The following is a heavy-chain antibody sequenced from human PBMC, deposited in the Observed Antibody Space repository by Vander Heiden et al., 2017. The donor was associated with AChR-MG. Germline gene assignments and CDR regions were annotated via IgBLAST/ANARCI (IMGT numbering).Heavy chain of an antibody. CDR2: ISSSSSTI. Sequence: EVQLVESGGGLVQPGGSLRLSCAASGFTFSSYSMNWVRQAPGKGLEWVSYISSSSSTIYDADSVKGRFTISRDNAKNSLYLQMNRMRDEDTAVYYGARDQIGGTQDYWGQGTLVTVSS. D-gene: IGHD1-1*01. CDR3: ARDQIGGTQDY. CDR1: GFTFSSYS. J-gene: IGHJ4*02. V-gene: IGHV3-48*02.